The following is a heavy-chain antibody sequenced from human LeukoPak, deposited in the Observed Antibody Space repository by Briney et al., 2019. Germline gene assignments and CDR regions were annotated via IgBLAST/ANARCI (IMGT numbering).Heavy chain of an antibody. CDR3: ARKDEGYH. V-gene: IGHV3-23*01. J-gene: IGHJ4*02. Sequence: GASLRLSCAASGFTFSSYAMSWVRQAPGKGLEWVSAISGSGGSTYYADSVKGRFTISRDNAKNSLYLQMNSLRAEDTAVYYCARKDEGYHWGQGTLVTVSS. D-gene: IGHD5-18*01. CDR2: ISGSGGST. CDR1: GFTFSSYA.